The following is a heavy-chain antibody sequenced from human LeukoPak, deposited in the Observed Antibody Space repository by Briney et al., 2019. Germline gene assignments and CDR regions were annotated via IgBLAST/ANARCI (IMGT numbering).Heavy chain of an antibody. CDR2: ISGPGPST. Sequence: GGSLRLSCAASGFSFRRYAMNWVHQAPGRGLEWVAVISGPGPSTVYADSVKGRFTISRDNSKNTLFLQLDSLRVEDTAIYYCAKKEMPHAFDLWGQGTMVTVSS. CDR1: GFSFRRYA. J-gene: IGHJ3*01. CDR3: AKKEMPHAFDL. V-gene: IGHV3-23*01. D-gene: IGHD5-24*01.